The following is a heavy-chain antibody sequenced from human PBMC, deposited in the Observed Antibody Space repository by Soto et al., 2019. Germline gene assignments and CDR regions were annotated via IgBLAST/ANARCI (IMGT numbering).Heavy chain of an antibody. CDR1: GFTFSDYY. CDR3: ARDLGYYDSSGYFDY. J-gene: IGHJ4*02. CDR2: ISSDGSII. D-gene: IGHD3-22*01. Sequence: QVQLVESGGGLVKPGGSLRLSCAASGFTFSDYYMSWIRQAPGKGLEWVSYISSDGSIIYYADSVKGRFTISRDNAQNSLYLQMNSLRAEDTAVHYCARDLGYYDSSGYFDYWGQGTLVTVSS. V-gene: IGHV3-11*01.